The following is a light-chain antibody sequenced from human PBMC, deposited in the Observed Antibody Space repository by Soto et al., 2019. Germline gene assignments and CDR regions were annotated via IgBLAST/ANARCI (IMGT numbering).Light chain of an antibody. Sequence: DIQMTQSPSTLSASIGDRVSINCRASQSISAWLAWYQQRPGKAPRPLIYKASTLEIGVPSRFSGSGSGTEFTLTISSLQSDHFAVYYCQHYNNWPWTVGQGTKVDIK. V-gene: IGKV1-5*03. J-gene: IGKJ1*01. CDR2: KAS. CDR1: QSISAW. CDR3: QHYNNWPWT.